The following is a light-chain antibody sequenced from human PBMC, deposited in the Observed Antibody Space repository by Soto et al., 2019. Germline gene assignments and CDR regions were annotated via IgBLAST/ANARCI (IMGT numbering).Light chain of an antibody. CDR1: QSVLYSSNNKNY. Sequence: DIVMTQSPDALAVSLGERATINCKSSQSVLYSSNNKNYLDWYQHKPGQPPKLLIYWASTRESGVPERFSGSGSGTDFTLTISSLQAEDVEVYYCQQYYSNPRTFGQGTKVDIK. CDR3: QQYYSNPRT. J-gene: IGKJ1*01. CDR2: WAS. V-gene: IGKV4-1*01.